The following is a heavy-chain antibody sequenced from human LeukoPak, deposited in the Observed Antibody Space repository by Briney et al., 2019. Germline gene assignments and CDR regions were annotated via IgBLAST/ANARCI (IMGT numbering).Heavy chain of an antibody. CDR2: ISGSGGST. CDR3: AKDFMITFGGVTPW. CDR1: GFTFSSYA. V-gene: IGHV3-23*01. D-gene: IGHD3-16*01. J-gene: IGHJ4*02. Sequence: GWSLTLSCAASGFTFSSYAMSWVRQAPGKGLEGVSAISGSGGSTYYADSVKGRFTISRDNSKNTLYLQMNSLRAEDTAVYYCAKDFMITFGGVTPWWGQGTLVTVSS.